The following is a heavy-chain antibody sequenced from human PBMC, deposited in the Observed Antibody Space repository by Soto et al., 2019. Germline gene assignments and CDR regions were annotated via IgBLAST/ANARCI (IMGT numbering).Heavy chain of an antibody. J-gene: IGHJ6*03. Sequence: QVQLQESGPGLVKPSETLSLTCTVSGGSMSSYYWSWIRQPPGKGLEWIGYMHYSGSTNHNPSLRSRFTISVDTSTNHFSLKLSSATAADTDVYYCARFQCSSSRCLYYHYYYMDVWGKGTTVTVSS. CDR2: MHYSGST. D-gene: IGHD2-2*01. V-gene: IGHV4-59*01. CDR3: ARFQCSSSRCLYYHYYYMDV. CDR1: GGSMSSYY.